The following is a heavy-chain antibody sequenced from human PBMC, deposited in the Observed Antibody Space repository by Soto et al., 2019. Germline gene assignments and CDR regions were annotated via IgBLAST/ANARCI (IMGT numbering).Heavy chain of an antibody. D-gene: IGHD1-7*01. CDR2: IRVDGSNE. CDR1: GGIFHGYG. Sequence: QEQLVASGGGVVQPGTSLRLSCAVPGGIFHGYGMHWVRQAPGKGLEWVAIIRVDGSNEEYADSVKGRFTISRDNSKNTLYLQMNTLGAEDTAVYYCARDGIGGTVFRGYLDYWGRGTVVTVSS. J-gene: IGHJ4*02. V-gene: IGHV3-33*01. CDR3: ARDGIGGTVFRGYLDY.